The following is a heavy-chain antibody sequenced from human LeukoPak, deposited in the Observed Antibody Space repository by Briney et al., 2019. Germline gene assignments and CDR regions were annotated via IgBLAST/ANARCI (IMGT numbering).Heavy chain of an antibody. J-gene: IGHJ4*02. CDR3: FYSSGWYRQLDY. Sequence: SETLSLTCTVSGGSISSSSYYWGWIRQPPGKGLERIGEINHSGSTNYNPSLKSRVTISVDTSKNQFSLKLSSVTAADTAVYYCFYSSGWYRQLDYWGQGTLVTVSS. CDR1: GGSISSSSYY. V-gene: IGHV4-39*07. D-gene: IGHD6-19*01. CDR2: INHSGST.